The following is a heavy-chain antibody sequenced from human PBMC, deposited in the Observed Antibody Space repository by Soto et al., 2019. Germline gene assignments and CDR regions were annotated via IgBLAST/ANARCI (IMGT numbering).Heavy chain of an antibody. CDR3: ARGGIAVAGTPDYYGMDV. D-gene: IGHD6-19*01. CDR1: GGSVSSSQW. J-gene: IGHJ6*02. Sequence: SETLSLTCAVSGGSVSSSQWWTWVRQAPGKGLEWLGEIYHIGSTKYNPSLKSRVTISVDKSNNHFSLNLRSVTAADTAVYYCARGGIAVAGTPDYYGMDVWGQGTTVTVSS. V-gene: IGHV4-4*02. CDR2: IYHIGST.